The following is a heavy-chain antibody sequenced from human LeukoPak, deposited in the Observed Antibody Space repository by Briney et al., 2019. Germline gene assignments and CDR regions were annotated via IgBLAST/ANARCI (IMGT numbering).Heavy chain of an antibody. Sequence: GGSLRLSCAASGFTFNSYAMNWVRQAPGKGLEWVSYITSSSSTIYYADSVKGRFTISRDNAKNSLYLQMNSLSDEDTAVYYCGRGVKVTTVTQFDYWGQGTLVTVSS. J-gene: IGHJ4*02. CDR2: ITSSSSTI. D-gene: IGHD4-17*01. V-gene: IGHV3-48*02. CDR1: GFTFNSYA. CDR3: GRGVKVTTVTQFDY.